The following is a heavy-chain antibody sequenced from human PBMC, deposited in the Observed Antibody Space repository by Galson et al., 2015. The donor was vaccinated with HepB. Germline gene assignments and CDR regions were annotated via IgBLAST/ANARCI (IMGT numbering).Heavy chain of an antibody. CDR2: IYPGDSDT. V-gene: IGHV5-51*01. D-gene: IGHD3-22*01. CDR3: ARSYYYDSSGYSKYYFDY. J-gene: IGHJ4*02. CDR1: GYSFTSYW. Sequence: GAEVKKPGESLKISCKGSGYSFTSYWIGWVRQMPGKGLEWMGIIYPGDSDTRYSPSFQGQVTISADKSISTAYLQWSSLKASDTAMYYCARSYYYDSSGYSKYYFDYWGQGTLVTVSS.